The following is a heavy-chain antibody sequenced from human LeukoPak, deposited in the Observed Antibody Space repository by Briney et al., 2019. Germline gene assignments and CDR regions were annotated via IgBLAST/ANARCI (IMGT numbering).Heavy chain of an antibody. V-gene: IGHV1-2*02. Sequence: ASVKVSCKASGYTFTGYYMHWVRQAPGQGLEWMGWINPSSGGTNYAQKFQGRVTMTRDTSISTAYMELSRLRSDDTAVYYCARGELRRPATFYYFDYWGQGTLVTVSS. J-gene: IGHJ4*02. CDR2: INPSSGGT. CDR1: GYTFTGYY. CDR3: ARGELRRPATFYYFDY. D-gene: IGHD1-26*01.